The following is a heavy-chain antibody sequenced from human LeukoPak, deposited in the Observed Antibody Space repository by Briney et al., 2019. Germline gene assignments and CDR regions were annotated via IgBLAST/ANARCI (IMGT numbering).Heavy chain of an antibody. D-gene: IGHD2-21*02. CDR1: GFTFSDYW. CDR2: IDQDGGGK. Sequence: GGSLRLSCAASGFTFSDYWMNWVRQAPGKGLEWVANIDQDGGGKYYLDSVKGRFTISRDNAKNSLYPQINSLRAEDTAVYYCARGDWAPSDYWGQGSLLTVSS. V-gene: IGHV3-7*01. CDR3: ARGDWAPSDY. J-gene: IGHJ4*02.